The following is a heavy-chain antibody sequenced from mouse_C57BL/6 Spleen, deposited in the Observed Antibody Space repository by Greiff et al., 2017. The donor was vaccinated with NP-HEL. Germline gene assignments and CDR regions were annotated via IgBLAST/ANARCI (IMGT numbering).Heavy chain of an antibody. CDR3: ARRIYYYGSSYGYFDV. CDR2: IDPSDSYT. Sequence: VQLQQSGAELVMPGASVKLSCKASGYTFTSYWMPWVKQRPGQGLEWIGEIDPSDSYTNYNQKFKGKSTLTVDNSSSTAYMQLSSLTSEDSAVYYCARRIYYYGSSYGYFDVWGTGTTVTVAS. CDR1: GYTFTSYW. V-gene: IGHV1-69*01. D-gene: IGHD1-1*01. J-gene: IGHJ1*03.